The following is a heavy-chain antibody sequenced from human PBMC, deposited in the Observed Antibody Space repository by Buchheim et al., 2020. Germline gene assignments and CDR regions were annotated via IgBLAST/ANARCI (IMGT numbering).Heavy chain of an antibody. J-gene: IGHJ4*02. CDR3: ASLSKDF. CDR1: GGSISSSDW. V-gene: IGHV4-4*02. CDR2: VSESGNT. Sequence: QVQLQESGPGLVKPSGTLSLTCAVSGGSISSSDWWNWVRQPPGKGLEWVGEVSESGNTHYLPSLKSRVNMSVDKSLNQFSLNLHSVTAADTAVYYCASLSKDFWGQGTL.